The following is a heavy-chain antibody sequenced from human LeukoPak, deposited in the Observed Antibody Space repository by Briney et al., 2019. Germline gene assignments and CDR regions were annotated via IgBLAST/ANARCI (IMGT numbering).Heavy chain of an antibody. V-gene: IGHV4-31*03. J-gene: IGHJ3*02. D-gene: IGHD3-22*01. Sequence: TLSLTCTVSGGSISSGGYYWSWIRQHPGKGLEWIGYIYCSGSTYYNPSLKSRVTISVDTSKNQFSLKLSSVTAADTAVYYCARLGGYPLSAFDIWGQGTVITVSS. CDR1: GGSISSGGYY. CDR3: ARLGGYPLSAFDI. CDR2: IYCSGST.